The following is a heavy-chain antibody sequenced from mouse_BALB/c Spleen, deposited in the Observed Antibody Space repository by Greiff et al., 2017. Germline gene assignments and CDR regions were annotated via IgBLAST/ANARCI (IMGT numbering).Heavy chain of an antibody. CDR2: ISSGSSTI. D-gene: IGHD1-1*01. V-gene: IGHV5-17*02. CDR3: ARSRYYYGSSFFDY. CDR1: GFTFSSFG. Sequence: EVQGVESGGGLVQPGGSRKLSCAASGFTFSSFGMHWVRQAPEKGLEWVAYISSGSSTIYYADTVKGRFTISRDNPKNTLFLQMTSLRSEDTAMYYCARSRYYYGSSFFDYWGQGTTLTVSS. J-gene: IGHJ2*01.